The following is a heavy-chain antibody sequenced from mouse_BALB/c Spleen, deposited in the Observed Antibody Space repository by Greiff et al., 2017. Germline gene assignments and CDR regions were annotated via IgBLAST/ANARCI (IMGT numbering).Heavy chain of an antibody. V-gene: IGHV5-9-4*01. Sequence: EVKVVESGGGLVKPGGSLKLSCAASGFTFSSYAMSWVRQSPEKRLEWVAEISSGGSYTYYPDTVTGRFTISRDNAKNTLYLEMSSLRSEDTAMYYCASPHGGFAYWGQGTLVTVSA. CDR1: GFTFSSYA. J-gene: IGHJ3*01. CDR3: ASPHGGFAY. CDR2: ISSGGSYT.